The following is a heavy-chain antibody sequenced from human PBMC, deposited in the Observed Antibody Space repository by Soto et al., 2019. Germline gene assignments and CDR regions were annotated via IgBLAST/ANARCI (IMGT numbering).Heavy chain of an antibody. D-gene: IGHD6-6*01. V-gene: IGHV4-34*01. CDR3: ARAGVAARSRPRRGFDY. J-gene: IGHJ4*02. Sequence: QVQLQQWGAGLLKPSETLSLTCAVYGGSFSGYYWSWIRQPPGKGLEWIGEINHSGSTNYNPSLKSRVTISVDTSKNQFSLKLSSVTAADTAAHYCARAGVAARSRPRRGFDYWGQGTLVTVSS. CDR2: INHSGST. CDR1: GGSFSGYY.